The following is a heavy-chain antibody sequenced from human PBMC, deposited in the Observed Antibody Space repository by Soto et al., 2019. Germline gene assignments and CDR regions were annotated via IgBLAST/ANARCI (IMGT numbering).Heavy chain of an antibody. CDR1: GYTFTGYY. CDR3: ARWGNYYGSGSYYWFDP. CDR2: INPNSGGT. V-gene: IGHV1-2*02. J-gene: IGHJ5*02. Sequence: ASVKVSCKASGYTFTGYYMHWVRQAPGQGLEWMGWINPNSGGTNYAQKFQGRVTMTRDTSISTAYMELSRLRSDDTAAYYCARWGNYYGSGSYYWFDPWGQGTLVTVSS. D-gene: IGHD3-10*01.